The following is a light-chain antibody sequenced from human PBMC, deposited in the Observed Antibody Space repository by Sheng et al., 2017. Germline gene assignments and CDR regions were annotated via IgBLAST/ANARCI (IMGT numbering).Light chain of an antibody. CDR3: QVWDTTTDRWV. CDR1: NIGAKS. V-gene: IGLV3-21*03. J-gene: IGLJ3*02. Sequence: SYELTQPPSESVAPGKTAAITCGGNNIGAKSAHWYQQKSGQAPVLVVHDDSDRPSGIPERFSGSNSGNTATLIISRVEAGDEADYYCQVWDTTTDRWVFGGGTKLTV. CDR2: DDS.